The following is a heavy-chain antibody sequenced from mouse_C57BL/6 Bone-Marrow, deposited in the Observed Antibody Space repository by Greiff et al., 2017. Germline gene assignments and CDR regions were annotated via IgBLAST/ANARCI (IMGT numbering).Heavy chain of an antibody. CDR3: ARGYYYGSSYGDDWYFDV. CDR1: GYTFTDYN. D-gene: IGHD1-1*01. V-gene: IGHV1-18*01. CDR2: INPNNGGT. Sequence: VQLQQSGPELVKPGASVKIPCKASGYTFTDYNMDWVKQSHGKSLEWIGDINPNNGGTIYNQKFKGKATLTVDKSSSTAYMELRSLTSEDTAVYYCARGYYYGSSYGDDWYFDVWGTGTTVTVSS. J-gene: IGHJ1*03.